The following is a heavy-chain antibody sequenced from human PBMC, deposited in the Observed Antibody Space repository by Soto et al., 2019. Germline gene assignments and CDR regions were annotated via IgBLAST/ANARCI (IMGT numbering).Heavy chain of an antibody. CDR1: GFTFTHSA. J-gene: IGHJ4*02. Sequence: GASVKVSFKASGFTFTHSAVQWLRQARGQRLEWIGWIVVGSGNTNYAQKFQERVTITRDMSTSTAYMELSSLRSEDTAMYYCAAGSGFSSGPDYWGQGTLVTVSS. D-gene: IGHD6-19*01. V-gene: IGHV1-58*01. CDR3: AAGSGFSSGPDY. CDR2: IVVGSGNT.